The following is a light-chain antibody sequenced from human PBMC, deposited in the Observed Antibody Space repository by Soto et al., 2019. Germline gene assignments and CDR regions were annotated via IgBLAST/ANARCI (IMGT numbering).Light chain of an antibody. J-gene: IGKJ1*01. CDR1: QSISSW. V-gene: IGKV1-5*03. CDR2: KAS. CDR3: QQYNGYSRT. Sequence: DIQMTQSPSTLSASVGDRVTITCRASQSISSWLAWYQQKPGKAPKLLIYKASVLESGVPSRFSGSGSGTEFTLTISSMQPDDFATFYCQQYNGYSRTFGQGTKVDI.